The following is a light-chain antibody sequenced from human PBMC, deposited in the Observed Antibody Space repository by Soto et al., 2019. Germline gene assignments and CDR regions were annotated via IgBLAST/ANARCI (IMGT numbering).Light chain of an antibody. Sequence: EIVLTQSPSTLSLSPGRRATLSCRASQSVSRTYVAWYKQKSGQAPRLLIYGASSRATGIPDRLSGSGSGTDFTLTISRLEPEDFAVYYCHQYVSPWTFGQGTKVDIK. V-gene: IGKV3-20*01. CDR2: GAS. CDR1: QSVSRTY. CDR3: HQYVSPWT. J-gene: IGKJ1*01.